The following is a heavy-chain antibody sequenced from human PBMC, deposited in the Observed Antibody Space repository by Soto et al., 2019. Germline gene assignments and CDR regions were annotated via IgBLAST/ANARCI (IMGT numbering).Heavy chain of an antibody. CDR3: ARHSYSSSVPPSELAFHI. J-gene: IGHJ3*02. CDR1: GGSLTSSTYF. D-gene: IGHD1-26*01. CDR2: IFYSGIT. V-gene: IGHV4-39*01. Sequence: SETLSLTCTVSGGSLTSSTYFWGWIRQPPGKGLEWIGSIFYSGITYYSPSLKNRVTISFDTSKNQFSLRLNSVTAADTALYFFARHSYSSSVPPSELAFHIXGQGSMVTGSS.